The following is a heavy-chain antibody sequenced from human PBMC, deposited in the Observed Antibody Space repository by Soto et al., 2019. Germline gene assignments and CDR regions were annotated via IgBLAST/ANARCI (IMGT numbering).Heavy chain of an antibody. D-gene: IGHD6-19*01. Sequence: HGESLKISCKGSGYSFTSYWIGWVRQMPGKGLEWMGIIYPGDSDTRYSPSFQGQVTISADKSISTAYLQWSSLKASDTAMYYCARKLHSGWDLYYYYGMDVWGQGTTVTVSS. V-gene: IGHV5-51*01. CDR2: IYPGDSDT. J-gene: IGHJ6*02. CDR3: ARKLHSGWDLYYYYGMDV. CDR1: GYSFTSYW.